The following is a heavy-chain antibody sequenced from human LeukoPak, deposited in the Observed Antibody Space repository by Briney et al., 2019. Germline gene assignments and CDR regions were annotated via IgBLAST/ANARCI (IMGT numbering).Heavy chain of an antibody. V-gene: IGHV4-61*02. CDR2: IYTSGST. CDR1: GGSISSGSYY. D-gene: IGHD6-19*01. CDR3: ARVSGYSSGATFDY. J-gene: IGHJ4*02. Sequence: PSETLSLTCTVSGGSISSGSYYWSWIRQPAGKGLEWIGRIYTSGSTNYNPSHKSRVTISVDTSKNQFSLKLSSVTAADTAVYYCARVSGYSSGATFDYWGQGTLVTVSS.